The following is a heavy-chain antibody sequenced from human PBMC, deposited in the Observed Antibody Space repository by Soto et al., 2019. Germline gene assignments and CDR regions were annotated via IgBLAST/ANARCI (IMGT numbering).Heavy chain of an antibody. CDR2: IMPTFGSA. J-gene: IGHJ4*01. Sequence: SVRVSCKASGGTFSGHGIAWVRQVPGQGLEWMGGIMPTFGSATYAPNFQGRVTISADKSTSPSYMELSSLRSEDTAVYFCASERSAQYFKYWGHATLVNVST. D-gene: IGHD1-26*01. CDR3: ASERSAQYFKY. CDR1: GGTFSGHG. V-gene: IGHV1-69*06.